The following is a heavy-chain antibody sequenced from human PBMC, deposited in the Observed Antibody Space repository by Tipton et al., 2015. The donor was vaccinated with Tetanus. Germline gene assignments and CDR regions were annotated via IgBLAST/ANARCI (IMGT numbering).Heavy chain of an antibody. V-gene: IGHV4-59*01. CDR2: VYHSGAT. J-gene: IGHJ4*02. D-gene: IGHD5-12*01. CDR3: ARANNDYPKKGPFDY. CDR1: GSSMSSYY. Sequence: TLSLTCSVSGSSMSSYYWSWIRQTPGKEPEWVGYVYHSGATNYHPSLKSRLAISADTSKNQFSLNLRSVITADTAVYYCARANNDYPKKGPFDYWGQGILVTVSS.